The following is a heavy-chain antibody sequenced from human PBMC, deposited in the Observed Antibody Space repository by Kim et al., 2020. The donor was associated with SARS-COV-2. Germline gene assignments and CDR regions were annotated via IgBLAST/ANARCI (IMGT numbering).Heavy chain of an antibody. J-gene: IGHJ3*02. Sequence: GGSLRLSCAASGFTFSSYVMHWVRQAPGKGLEWVAVISYDGSNKYYTDSVKGRFTISRDNSKNTLYLQMNSLRAEDTAVYYCAYHSSGWYLGAFDIWGQGTMVTVSS. CDR3: AYHSSGWYLGAFDI. CDR2: ISYDGSNK. D-gene: IGHD6-19*01. CDR1: GFTFSSYV. V-gene: IGHV3-30-3*01.